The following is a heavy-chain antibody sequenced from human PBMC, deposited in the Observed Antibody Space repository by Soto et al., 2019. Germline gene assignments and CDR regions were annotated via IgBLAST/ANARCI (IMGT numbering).Heavy chain of an antibody. J-gene: IGHJ3*02. CDR2: ISYDGSNK. V-gene: IGHV3-30*18. Sequence: QVQLVESGGGVVQPGRSLRLSCAASGFTFSSYGMHWVRQAPGKGLEWVAVISYDGSNKYYADSVKGRFTISRDNSKNTLDLQMNSLRAEDTTVYYCAKDRALLRFLEWLLDDAFDIWGQGTMVTVSS. CDR1: GFTFSSYG. CDR3: AKDRALLRFLEWLLDDAFDI. D-gene: IGHD3-3*01.